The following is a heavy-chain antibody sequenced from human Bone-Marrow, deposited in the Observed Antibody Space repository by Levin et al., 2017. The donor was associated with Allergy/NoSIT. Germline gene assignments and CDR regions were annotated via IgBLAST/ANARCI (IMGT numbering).Heavy chain of an antibody. J-gene: IGHJ6*02. CDR3: ARDHSNYAYYGMDV. CDR1: GFTFNSYA. Sequence: GSLRLSCAASGFTFNSYAMSWVRQAPGKGLEWVSAISSTGGSTYYADSVKGRFTISRDTSKNTLYLQMNSLRAEDTAVYYCARDHSNYAYYGMDVWGQGTTVTVSS. V-gene: IGHV3-23*01. D-gene: IGHD4-11*01. CDR2: ISSTGGST.